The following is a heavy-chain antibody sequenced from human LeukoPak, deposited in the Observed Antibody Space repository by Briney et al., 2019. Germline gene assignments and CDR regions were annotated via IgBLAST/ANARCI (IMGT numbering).Heavy chain of an antibody. CDR3: ARERAYCGGDCYRHFDY. CDR2: IYYSGST. V-gene: IGHV4-59*01. CDR1: GGSISSYY. D-gene: IGHD2-21*02. Sequence: SETLSLTCTVSGGSISSYYWSWTRQPPGKGLEWIGYIYYSGSTNYNPSLKSRVTISVDTSKNQFSLKLSSVTAADTAVYYCARERAYCGGDCYRHFDYWGQGTLVTVSS. J-gene: IGHJ4*02.